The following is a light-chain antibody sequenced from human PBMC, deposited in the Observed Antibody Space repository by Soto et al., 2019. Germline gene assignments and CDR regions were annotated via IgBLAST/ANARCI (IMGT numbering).Light chain of an antibody. J-gene: IGKJ5*01. Sequence: EIVLTQSPATLSLSPGERATLSCRASQSVVSYLAWYQQKPGQAPTLLIYHAAARATGVPTRFSGSGSGTEFTLTISILQSEDSAVYYCQQYNSWPPITFGQGTRLEI. CDR1: QSVVSY. V-gene: IGKV3-15*01. CDR2: HAA. CDR3: QQYNSWPPIT.